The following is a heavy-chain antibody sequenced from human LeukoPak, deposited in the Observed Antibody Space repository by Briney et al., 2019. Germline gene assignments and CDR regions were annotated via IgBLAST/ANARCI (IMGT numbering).Heavy chain of an antibody. D-gene: IGHD1-20*01. J-gene: IGHJ6*03. CDR2: IKQAGSEI. CDR3: AKDYRPYNWNRYYYYYYMDV. CDR1: RFTFSNYW. Sequence: GGSLRLSCAASRFTFSNYWMSWVRQAPGKGLEWVANIKQAGSEIYYVDSVKGRFTISRDNSKNTLYLQMNSLRAEDTAVYYCAKDYRPYNWNRYYYYYYMDVWGKGTTVTVSS. V-gene: IGHV3-7*01.